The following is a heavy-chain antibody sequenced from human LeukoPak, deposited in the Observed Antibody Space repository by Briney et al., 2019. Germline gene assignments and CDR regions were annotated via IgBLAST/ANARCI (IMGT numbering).Heavy chain of an antibody. CDR1: GFTFSSYS. D-gene: IGHD5-18*01. CDR2: ISYDGSNK. CDR3: AKDLDTAMVDYYYYYGMDV. Sequence: GGSLRLSCAASGFTFSSYSMNWVRQAPGKGLEWVAVISYDGSNKYYADSVKGRFTISRDNSKNTLYLQMNSLRAEDTAVYYCAKDLDTAMVDYYYYYGMDVWGQGTTVTVSS. V-gene: IGHV3-30*18. J-gene: IGHJ6*02.